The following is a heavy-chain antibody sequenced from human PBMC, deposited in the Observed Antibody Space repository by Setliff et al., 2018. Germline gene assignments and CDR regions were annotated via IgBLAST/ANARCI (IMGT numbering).Heavy chain of an antibody. V-gene: IGHV4-4*02. CDR3: ASGGYYGSGSYAVGGYFDY. CDR1: GGSLSSSNW. CDR2: IYHSGST. D-gene: IGHD3-10*01. Sequence: SETLSLTCAVSGGSLSSSNWWSWVRQPPGKGLAWRGEIYHSGSTNSNPSLTSRVTISVDKSKNPFSLKLSSVTAADTAVYYCASGGYYGSGSYAVGGYFDYWGQGTQVTVSS. J-gene: IGHJ4*02.